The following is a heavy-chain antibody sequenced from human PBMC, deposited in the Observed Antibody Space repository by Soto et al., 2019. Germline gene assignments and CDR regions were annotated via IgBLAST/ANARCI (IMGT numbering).Heavy chain of an antibody. CDR1: SGSISTYY. CDR2: IYYSGST. CDR3: ARELQGGARKAFDI. J-gene: IGHJ3*02. D-gene: IGHD3-16*01. V-gene: IGHV4-59*01. Sequence: QVQLQESGPGLVKPSETLSLTCTVSSGSISTYYWSWIRQPPGKGLEWIGYIYYSGSTNYNPYLKSRVTISLDTSKNQFSLNLSSVTAADTAVYYCARELQGGARKAFDIWGQGTMVTVSS.